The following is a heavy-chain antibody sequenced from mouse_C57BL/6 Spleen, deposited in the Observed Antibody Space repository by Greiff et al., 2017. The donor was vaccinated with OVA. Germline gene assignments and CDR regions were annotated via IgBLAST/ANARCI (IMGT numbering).Heavy chain of an antibody. D-gene: IGHD3-1*01. CDR1: GYTFTSYW. CDR3: ARSSGGHYYAMDY. Sequence: QVQLQQPGTDLVKPGASVKLSCKASGYTFTSYWMHWVKQRPGQGLEWIGNINPSNGGTNYNEKFKSKATLTVDKSSSTAYMQLSSLTSEDSAVYYCARSSGGHYYAMDYWGQGTSVTVSS. V-gene: IGHV1-53*01. CDR2: INPSNGGT. J-gene: IGHJ4*01.